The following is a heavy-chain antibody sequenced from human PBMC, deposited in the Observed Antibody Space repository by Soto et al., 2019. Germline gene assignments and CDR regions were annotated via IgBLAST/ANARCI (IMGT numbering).Heavy chain of an antibody. V-gene: IGHV1-69*01. J-gene: IGHJ2*01. CDR3: AGPTIASADHFDL. CDR1: GGTFSTYA. Sequence: QVQLVQSVAEVNKPGSSVKVSCRTSGGTFSTYAFSWVRQAPGQGLEWLVGFIPIFDTKNYAQKFEGRVRFTADESTSTAYMELTSLRSEDTAGYYCAGPTIASADHFDLCGRGTLVTVSS. CDR2: FIPIFDTK. D-gene: IGHD6-13*01.